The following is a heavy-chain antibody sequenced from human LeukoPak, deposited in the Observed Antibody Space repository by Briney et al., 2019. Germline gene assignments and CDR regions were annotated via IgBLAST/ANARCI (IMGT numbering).Heavy chain of an antibody. J-gene: IGHJ4*02. CDR2: INHSGST. CDR3: AREGVVGAYGHFDY. D-gene: IGHD2-15*01. Sequence: KPSGTLSLTCAVYGGSFSGYYWSWIRQPPGKGLEWIGEINHSGSTNYNPSLKSRVTISVDTSKNQFSLKLSSVTAADTAVYYCAREGVVGAYGHFDYWGQGTLVSVSS. V-gene: IGHV4-34*01. CDR1: GGSFSGYY.